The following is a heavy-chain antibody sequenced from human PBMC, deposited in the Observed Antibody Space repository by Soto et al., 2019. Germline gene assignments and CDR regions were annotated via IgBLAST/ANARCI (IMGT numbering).Heavy chain of an antibody. D-gene: IGHD3-3*01. Sequence: SETLSLPCTVWGGSMSSYYWTWIRQPAGKGLEWIGGVYSSGGTDYNPSFKSRVTISRDTSKNQFSLRLLSVTDADTAVYFCARGQRFSDWFDPWGQGTWVTAPQ. J-gene: IGHJ5*02. CDR2: VYSSGGT. V-gene: IGHV4-4*07. CDR3: ARGQRFSDWFDP. CDR1: GGSMSSYY.